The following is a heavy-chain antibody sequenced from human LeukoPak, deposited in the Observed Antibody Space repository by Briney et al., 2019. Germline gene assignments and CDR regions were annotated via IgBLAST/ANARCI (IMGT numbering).Heavy chain of an antibody. V-gene: IGHV3-21*01. D-gene: IGHD3-22*01. CDR3: ARSGNYYDTSDAFDI. CDR1: GFTFSSYS. CDR2: ISSSSSYI. Sequence: GGSLRLSCAASGFTFSSYSMNWVRQAPGKGLEWVSSISSSSSYIYYADSVKVRFTISRDNAKNSLYLQMNSLRAEDTAVYYCARSGNYYDTSDAFDIWGQGTMVTVSS. J-gene: IGHJ3*02.